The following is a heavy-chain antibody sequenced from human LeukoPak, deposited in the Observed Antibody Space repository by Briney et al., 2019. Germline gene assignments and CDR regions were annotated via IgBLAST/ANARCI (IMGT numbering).Heavy chain of an antibody. CDR3: GRGYGGNRLVDY. Sequence: GGPLRLSCAASGFSFSDYAMSWVRQAPGKGLVWVSRMNSDGSTTTYADSVKGRFTISRDNAKNKLDLQMNSLRAEDTAVYYCGRGYGGNRLVDYWGQGTLVTVSS. J-gene: IGHJ4*02. V-gene: IGHV3-74*01. CDR2: MNSDGSTT. D-gene: IGHD4-23*01. CDR1: GFSFSDYA.